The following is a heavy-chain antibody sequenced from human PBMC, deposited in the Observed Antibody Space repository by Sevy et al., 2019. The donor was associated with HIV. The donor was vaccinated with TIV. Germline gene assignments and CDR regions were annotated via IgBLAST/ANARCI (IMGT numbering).Heavy chain of an antibody. J-gene: IGHJ5*02. Sequence: ASVKVSCKVSGYTRTELSMHWVRQAPRKGLEWMGGFDPEDGETIYAQKFQGRVTMTEDTSTDTAYMELSSLRSEDTAVYYCATNPSITIFGVAPPWGQGTLVTVSS. D-gene: IGHD3-3*01. CDR3: ATNPSITIFGVAPP. V-gene: IGHV1-24*01. CDR1: GYTRTELS. CDR2: FDPEDGET.